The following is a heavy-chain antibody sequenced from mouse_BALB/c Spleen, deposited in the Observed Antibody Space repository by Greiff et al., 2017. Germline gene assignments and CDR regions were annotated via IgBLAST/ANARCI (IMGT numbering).Heavy chain of an antibody. D-gene: IGHD2-3*01. V-gene: IGHV1-69*02. CDR1: GYTFTSYW. CDR3: TRPDGYYPFAD. CDR2: IYPSDSYT. Sequence: QVQLQQPGAELVRPGASVKLSCKASGYTFTSYWINWVKQRPGQGLEWIGNIYPSDSYTNYNQKFKDKATLTVDKSSSTAYMQLSSPTSEDSAVYYCTRPDGYYPFADWGQGTLVTVSA. J-gene: IGHJ3*01.